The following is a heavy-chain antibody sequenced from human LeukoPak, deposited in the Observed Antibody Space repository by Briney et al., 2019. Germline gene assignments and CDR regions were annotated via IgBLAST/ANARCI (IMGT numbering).Heavy chain of an antibody. CDR3: ATVKNPLAYCGGDCYRFDY. CDR1: GGTFSSYA. Sequence: SVKVSCKASGGTFSSYAISWVRQAPGQGLKWMGGIIPIFGTANYAQKFQGRVTITADESTSTAYMELSSLRSEDTAVYYCATVKNPLAYCGGDCYRFDYWGQGTLVTVSS. V-gene: IGHV1-69*13. CDR2: IIPIFGTA. D-gene: IGHD2-21*02. J-gene: IGHJ4*02.